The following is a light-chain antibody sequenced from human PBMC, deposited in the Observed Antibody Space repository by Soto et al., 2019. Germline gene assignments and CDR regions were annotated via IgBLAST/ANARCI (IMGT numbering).Light chain of an antibody. Sequence: DIQMTQSPSSLSASVGDRVTITCRARQGISNYLAWYQQKPGKVPKLLIYAASTLQSGVPSRFSGSGSGTDFTLTISSLQPEDVATYYCQKYNSAPCTVGQGTKLEIK. CDR1: QGISNY. J-gene: IGKJ2*02. CDR3: QKYNSAPCT. V-gene: IGKV1-27*01. CDR2: AAS.